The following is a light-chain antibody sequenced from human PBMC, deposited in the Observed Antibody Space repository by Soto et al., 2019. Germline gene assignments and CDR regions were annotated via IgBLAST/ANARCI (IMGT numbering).Light chain of an antibody. CDR3: MRATHFPYT. J-gene: IGKJ2*01. CDR2: KIS. V-gene: IGKV2-24*01. CDR1: QSLVHSDGNTY. Sequence: DIVMTQTPLSSPVTLGQPASVSCRSSQSLVHSDGNTYLSWLLQKPGQPPRLLIYKISIRVSGDQDRHRGRGAGTEFPRKNSRVEAEDVGVYYVMRATHFPYTFGQGTKLEIK.